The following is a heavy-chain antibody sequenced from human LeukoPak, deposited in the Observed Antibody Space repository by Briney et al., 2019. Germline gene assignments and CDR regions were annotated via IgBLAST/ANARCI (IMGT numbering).Heavy chain of an antibody. V-gene: IGHV3-30*04. CDR3: ARADCSSTSCYALGDTDGY. Sequence: QAGGSLRLSCAASGFTFSSYAMHWVRQAPGKGLEWVAVISYGGSNKYYADSVKGRFTISRDNSKNMLYLQMNSLRAEDTAVYYCARADCSSTSCYALGDTDGYWGQGTLVTVSS. CDR2: ISYGGSNK. D-gene: IGHD2-2*01. J-gene: IGHJ4*02. CDR1: GFTFSSYA.